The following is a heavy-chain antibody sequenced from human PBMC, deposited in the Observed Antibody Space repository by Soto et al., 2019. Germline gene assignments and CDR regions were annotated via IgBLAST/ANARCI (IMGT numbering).Heavy chain of an antibody. Sequence: SETLSLTCTVSGGSISSGVYYWIWIRQHPGKVLEWIGYIYYSGSTYYNPSLKSRVTISVDTSKNQFSLKLSSVTAADTAVYYCARDTRYCSGGSCYPNWFDPWGQGTLVTVSS. V-gene: IGHV4-31*03. CDR2: IYYSGST. CDR3: ARDTRYCSGGSCYPNWFDP. J-gene: IGHJ5*02. D-gene: IGHD2-15*01. CDR1: GGSISSGVYY.